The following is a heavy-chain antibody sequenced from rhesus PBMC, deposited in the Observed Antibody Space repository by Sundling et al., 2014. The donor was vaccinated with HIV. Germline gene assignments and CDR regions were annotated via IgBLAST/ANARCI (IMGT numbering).Heavy chain of an antibody. J-gene: IGHJ4*01. D-gene: IGHD3-16*01. Sequence: EVQLVESGGGLAKPGGSLRLSCAASGFTFSSYAMHWVRQAPGKGLEWVSAISSGGRTNFADSVKGRFTISRDNSKNTLSLQMNSLRAEDTAVYYCAKDILFYSGSVWGQGVLVTVSS. CDR3: AKDILFYSGSV. CDR2: ISSGGRT. V-gene: IGHV3-103*01. CDR1: GFTFSSYA.